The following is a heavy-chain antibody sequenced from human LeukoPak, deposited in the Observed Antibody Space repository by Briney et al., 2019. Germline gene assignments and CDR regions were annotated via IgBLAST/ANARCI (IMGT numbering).Heavy chain of an antibody. CDR2: IIPIFGTA. V-gene: IGHV1-69*13. J-gene: IGHJ4*02. CDR1: GGTFSSYA. D-gene: IGHD6-13*01. CDR3: ASGEEGSSSWYFDY. Sequence: ASVKLSCKASGGTFSSYAISWVRQAPGQGLEWMGGIIPIFGTANYAQKFQGRVTITADESTSTAYMELSSLRSEDTAVYYCASGEEGSSSWYFDYWGQGTLVTVSS.